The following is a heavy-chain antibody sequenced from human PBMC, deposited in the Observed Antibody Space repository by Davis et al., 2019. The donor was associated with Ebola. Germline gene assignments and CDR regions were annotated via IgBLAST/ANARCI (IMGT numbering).Heavy chain of an antibody. Sequence: GESLKISCAASRLTFDTYAMAWVRRAPGKGLEWVSSISDTGDSTYYAASVKGRFTITRDNSKDTLFLQMNSVRIEDTAVYYCARNWVVGATGWFDPWGQGTLVTVSS. J-gene: IGHJ5*02. D-gene: IGHD2-15*01. CDR3: ARNWVVGATGWFDP. CDR2: ISDTGDST. CDR1: RLTFDTYA. V-gene: IGHV3-23*01.